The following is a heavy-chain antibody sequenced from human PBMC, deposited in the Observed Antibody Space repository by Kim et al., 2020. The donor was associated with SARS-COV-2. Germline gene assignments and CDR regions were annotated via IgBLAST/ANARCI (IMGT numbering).Heavy chain of an antibody. D-gene: IGHD6-13*01. Sequence: GGSLRLSCAASGFTFSSYAMSWVRQAPGKGLEWVSAISGSGGSTYYADSVKGRFTISRDNSKNTLYLQMNSLRAEDTAVYYCANPIAAAGTSYYGMDVWGQGTTVTVSS. V-gene: IGHV3-23*01. CDR1: GFTFSSYA. CDR3: ANPIAAAGTSYYGMDV. CDR2: ISGSGGST. J-gene: IGHJ6*02.